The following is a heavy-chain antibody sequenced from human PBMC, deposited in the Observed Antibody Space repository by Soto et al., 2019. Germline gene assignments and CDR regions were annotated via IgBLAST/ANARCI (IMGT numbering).Heavy chain of an antibody. CDR3: ARREGDCRGGSCPYYHD. CDR1: GGSISSNDW. J-gene: IGHJ4*02. Sequence: QVQLQESGPGLVKPSETLSLTCTVSGGSISSNDWWRWVRQTPGKGLEWIGEVYHSGSTNYNPSLKSRVTLSLDKSKNQFSLSLNFVTAADTAVYYCARREGDCRGGSCPYYHDWGQGTLVTASS. CDR2: VYHSGST. D-gene: IGHD2-15*01. V-gene: IGHV4-4*02.